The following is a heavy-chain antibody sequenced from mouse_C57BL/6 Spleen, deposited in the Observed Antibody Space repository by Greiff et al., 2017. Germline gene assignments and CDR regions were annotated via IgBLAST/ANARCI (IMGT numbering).Heavy chain of an antibody. Sequence: EVKLMESGGGLVQPGGSLKLSCAASGFTFSDYYMYWVRQTPEKRLEWVAYISNGGGSTYYPDTVKGRFTISRDNAKNTLYLQMSRLKSEDTAMYYCARLGNYVGYYFDYWGQGTTLTVSS. D-gene: IGHD2-1*01. J-gene: IGHJ2*01. V-gene: IGHV5-12*01. CDR2: ISNGGGST. CDR1: GFTFSDYY. CDR3: ARLGNYVGYYFDY.